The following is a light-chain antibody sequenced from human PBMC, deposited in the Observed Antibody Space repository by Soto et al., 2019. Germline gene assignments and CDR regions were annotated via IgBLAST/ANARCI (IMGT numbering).Light chain of an antibody. CDR1: QSISSW. CDR2: KAS. V-gene: IGKV1-5*03. J-gene: IGKJ4*01. CDR3: HQYFSSPLT. Sequence: DIQMTQSPSTLSASVGDRVTITCRASQSISSWLAWYQQKPGKAPKLLIYKASSLESGVPSRFSGSGSGTEFTLTISSLQPDDFATYYCHQYFSSPLTFGGGTKVDIK.